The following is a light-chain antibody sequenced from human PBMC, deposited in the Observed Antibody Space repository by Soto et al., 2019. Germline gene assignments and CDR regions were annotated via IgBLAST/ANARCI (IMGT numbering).Light chain of an antibody. CDR2: GAS. CDR3: QKYGSSPLT. J-gene: IGKJ4*01. Sequence: EIVLTQSPGTLSLSPGERATLSCRASQSVSSSYLAWYQQKPGQAPRLLIYGASGRATGIPDRFSGSGSGTDFTLNISRLEPEDFAVYYCQKYGSSPLTFGGGTKVEIK. V-gene: IGKV3-20*01. CDR1: QSVSSSY.